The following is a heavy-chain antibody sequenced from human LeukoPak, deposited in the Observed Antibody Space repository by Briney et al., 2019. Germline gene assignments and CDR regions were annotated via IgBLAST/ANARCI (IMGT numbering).Heavy chain of an antibody. CDR1: GGSISSYY. V-gene: IGHV4-59*08. D-gene: IGHD3-3*01. CDR3: ARGPTRITIFGVVNSRFDY. Sequence: SETLSLTCTVSGGSISSYYWSWIRQPPGKGLEWIGYIYYSGSTNYNPSLKSRVTMSVDTSKNQFSLKLSSVTAADTAVYYCARGPTRITIFGVVNSRFDYWGQGTLVTVSS. J-gene: IGHJ4*02. CDR2: IYYSGST.